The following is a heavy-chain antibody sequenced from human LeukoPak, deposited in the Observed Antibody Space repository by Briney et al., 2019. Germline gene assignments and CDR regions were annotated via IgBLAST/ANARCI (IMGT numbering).Heavy chain of an antibody. CDR1: GFTFSSYG. D-gene: IGHD6-13*01. J-gene: IGHJ3*02. V-gene: IGHV3-23*01. CDR3: AKGSRWSDAFDI. Sequence: GGTLRLSCAASGFTFSSYGMSWVRQAPGKGLEWVSAISGGGGSTYYADSVKGRFTISRDNSKNTLYLQMNSLRAEDTAVYYCAKGSRWSDAFDIWGQGTMVTVSS. CDR2: ISGGGGST.